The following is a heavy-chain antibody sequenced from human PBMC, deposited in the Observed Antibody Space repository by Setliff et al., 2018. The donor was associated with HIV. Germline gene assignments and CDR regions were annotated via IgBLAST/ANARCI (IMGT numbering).Heavy chain of an antibody. V-gene: IGHV3-15*01. CDR1: GFTFNNAW. D-gene: IGHD2-21*01. CDR3: TTGTRLVD. Sequence: GGSLRLSCAASGFTFNNAWMSWVRQAPGKGLEWVGRIKSIMDGGTSDYAAPLKGRFTIARDDSKNTLYLQMNSLKTEDTAVYYCTTGTRLVDWGQGALVTVSS. CDR2: IKSIMDGGTS. J-gene: IGHJ4*02.